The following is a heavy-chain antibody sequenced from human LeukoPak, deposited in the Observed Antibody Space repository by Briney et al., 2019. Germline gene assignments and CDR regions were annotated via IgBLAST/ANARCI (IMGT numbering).Heavy chain of an antibody. CDR1: GFTFSSYE. CDR3: ASRRGSNRPFDY. D-gene: IGHD1-26*01. V-gene: IGHV3-48*03. Sequence: GGSLRLSCAASGFTFSSYEMNWVRQAPGKGLEWVSYISSSGSTIYYADSVKGRFTISGDNAKNSLYLQMNSLTAEDSAVYYCASRRGSNRPFDYWGQGTLVTVSS. J-gene: IGHJ4*02. CDR2: ISSSGSTI.